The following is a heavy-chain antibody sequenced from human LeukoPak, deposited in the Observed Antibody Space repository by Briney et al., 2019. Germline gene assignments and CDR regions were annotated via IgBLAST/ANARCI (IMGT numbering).Heavy chain of an antibody. J-gene: IGHJ5*02. Sequence: PSETLSLTCAVYGGSFSGYYWSWIRQPPGKGPEWIGEINHSGSTNYNPSLKSRVTISVDTSKNQFSLKLSSVTAADTAVYYCARYGDTAMVRTEDYWFDPWGQGTLVTVSS. V-gene: IGHV4-34*01. CDR2: INHSGST. CDR3: ARYGDTAMVRTEDYWFDP. D-gene: IGHD5-18*01. CDR1: GGSFSGYY.